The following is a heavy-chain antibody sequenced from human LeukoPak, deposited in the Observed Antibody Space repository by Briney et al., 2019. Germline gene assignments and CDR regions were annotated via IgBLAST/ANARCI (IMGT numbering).Heavy chain of an antibody. V-gene: IGHV4-59*01. J-gene: IGHJ4*02. CDR3: ARPGPEYSGYDSLDH. CDR2: IYYSGST. Sequence: SETLSLTCTVSGGSISSYYWSWIRQPPGKGLEWIGYIYYSGSTNYNPSLKSRVTISVDTSKNQFSLKLSSVTAADTAMYYCARPGPEYSGYDSLDHWGQGTLVTVSS. CDR1: GGSISSYY. D-gene: IGHD5-12*01.